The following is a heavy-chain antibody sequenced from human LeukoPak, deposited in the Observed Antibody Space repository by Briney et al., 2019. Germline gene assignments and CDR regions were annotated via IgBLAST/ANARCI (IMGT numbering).Heavy chain of an antibody. Sequence: PGGSLRLTCAASGFTFSSYAMSWVSQAPGKGLVWVSGINSDGRSTTYADSVKGRFTISRDNAKNTLYLQMNSLRAEDTAVYYCATVDGYAQRDWRQGTLVTVSS. CDR3: ATVDGYAQRD. V-gene: IGHV3-74*01. D-gene: IGHD5-24*01. CDR1: GFTFSSYA. CDR2: INSDGRST. J-gene: IGHJ4*02.